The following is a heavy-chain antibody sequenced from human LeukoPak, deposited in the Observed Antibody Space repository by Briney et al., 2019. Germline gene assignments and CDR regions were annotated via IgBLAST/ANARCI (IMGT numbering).Heavy chain of an antibody. V-gene: IGHV4-34*01. D-gene: IGHD5-24*01. CDR3: ARWSVEMATIDRGSHLDY. J-gene: IGHJ4*02. Sequence: SETLSLTCAVYGGSFSGYYWSWIRQPPGKGLEWIGEIDHSGSTNYNPSLKSRVTISVDTSKNQFSLKLSSVTAADTAVYYCARWSVEMATIDRGSHLDYWGQGTLVTVSS. CDR1: GGSFSGYY. CDR2: IDHSGST.